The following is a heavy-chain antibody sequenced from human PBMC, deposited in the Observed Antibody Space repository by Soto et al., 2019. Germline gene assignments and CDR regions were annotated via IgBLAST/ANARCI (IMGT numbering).Heavy chain of an antibody. J-gene: IGHJ4*02. CDR1: GYTFTSYD. V-gene: IGHV1-8*01. Sequence: ASVKVSCKASGYTFTSYDINWVRQATGQGLEWMGWMNPNSGNTYYPQRFQGRVTMTRDTSTSTVYMEVSSLRSEDTAVYYCVRVSPFLTGPDYWGQGTLVTVSS. D-gene: IGHD3-9*01. CDR2: MNPNSGNT. CDR3: VRVSPFLTGPDY.